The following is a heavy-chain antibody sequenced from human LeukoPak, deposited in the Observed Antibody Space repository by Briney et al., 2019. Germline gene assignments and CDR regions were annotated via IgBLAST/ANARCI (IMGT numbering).Heavy chain of an antibody. V-gene: IGHV3-33*01. CDR2: IWYDGSNK. CDR1: GFTFSSYG. Sequence: GGSLRLSCAASGFTFSSYGMHWVRQAPGKGLEWVAVIWYDGSNKYYADSVKGRFTISRDNSKNTLYLQMNSLRAEDTAVYYCARDSSYYYDSSGDRIFDYWGQGTLVTVSS. J-gene: IGHJ4*02. D-gene: IGHD3-22*01. CDR3: ARDSSYYYDSSGDRIFDY.